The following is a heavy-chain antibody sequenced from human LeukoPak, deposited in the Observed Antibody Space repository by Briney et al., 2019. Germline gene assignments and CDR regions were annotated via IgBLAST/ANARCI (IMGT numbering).Heavy chain of an antibody. CDR3: ARDWSDDSSGYFHDAFDI. D-gene: IGHD3-22*01. Sequence: KPGGSLRLSCAASGFTFNIYSMNWVRQAPGKGLEWVSSISGTSNYIYYADSVKGRFTISRDNAKNSLYLHMNSLRAEDTAVYYCARDWSDDSSGYFHDAFDIWGQGTMVTVSS. J-gene: IGHJ3*02. CDR1: GFTFNIYS. CDR2: ISGTSNYI. V-gene: IGHV3-21*04.